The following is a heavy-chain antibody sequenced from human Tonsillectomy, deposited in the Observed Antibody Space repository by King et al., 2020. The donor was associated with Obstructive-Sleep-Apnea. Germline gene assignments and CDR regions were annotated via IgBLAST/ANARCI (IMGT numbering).Heavy chain of an antibody. Sequence: VQLVESGGGVVQPGRSLRLSCAASGFTFSSYAMHWVRQAPGKGLEWVAVISYDGSNKYYADSVKGRFTISRDSSKNTLYLQMNSLRAEDTAVYYCARGDSSSWYYFDYWGQGTLVTVSS. CDR3: ARGDSSSWYYFDY. CDR2: ISYDGSNK. V-gene: IGHV3-30*04. D-gene: IGHD6-13*01. CDR1: GFTFSSYA. J-gene: IGHJ4*02.